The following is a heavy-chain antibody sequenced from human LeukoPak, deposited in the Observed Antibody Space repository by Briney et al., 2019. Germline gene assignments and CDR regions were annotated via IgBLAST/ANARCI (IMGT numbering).Heavy chain of an antibody. J-gene: IGHJ5*02. CDR2: IYYSGST. V-gene: IGHV4-39*07. Sequence: PSETLSLTCTVSGGSISSSSYYWGWIRQPPGKGLEWIGSIYYSGSTYYNPSLKSRITISVDTSKNQFSLKLSSVTAADTAVYYCARDSGYDLNCFDPWGQGTLVTVSS. CDR3: ARDSGYDLNCFDP. D-gene: IGHD5-12*01. CDR1: GGSISSSSYY.